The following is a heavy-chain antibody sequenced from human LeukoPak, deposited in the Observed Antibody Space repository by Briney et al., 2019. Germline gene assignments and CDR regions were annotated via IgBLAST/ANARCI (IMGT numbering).Heavy chain of an antibody. V-gene: IGHV4-31*03. Sequence: SETLSLICTVSGGSISSAGYYWSWIRQQPGEGLEWFVYIYYSGNTYYNSSLKSRVTISVDTSKNQFSLKLSSVTAADTAVYYYARQPGEYYYDSSGPPTLHFDDWGQGTLVTVSS. CDR1: GGSISSAGYY. J-gene: IGHJ4*02. CDR3: ARQPGEYYYDSSGPPTLHFDD. D-gene: IGHD3-22*01. CDR2: IYYSGNT.